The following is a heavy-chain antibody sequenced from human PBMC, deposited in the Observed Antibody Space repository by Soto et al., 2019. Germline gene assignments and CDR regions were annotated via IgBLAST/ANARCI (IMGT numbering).Heavy chain of an antibody. J-gene: IGHJ3*01. CDR3: AKDQGIAASHGID. CDR1: GFTFRTSG. CDR2: ISDDGGKE. Sequence: PGGSLRLSCAASGFTFRTSGMHWVRQAPGKGLEWVAVISDDGGKEYYRDSVKGRFTVSRDNSNNTLYLQMNSLRAEDTAVYYCAKDQGIAASHGIDWGQGTMVTVSS. V-gene: IGHV3-30*18. D-gene: IGHD6-13*01.